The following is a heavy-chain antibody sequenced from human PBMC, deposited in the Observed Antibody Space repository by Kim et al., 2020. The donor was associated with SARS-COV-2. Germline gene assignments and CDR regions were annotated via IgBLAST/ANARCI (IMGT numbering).Heavy chain of an antibody. J-gene: IGHJ5*02. V-gene: IGHV3-73*01. CDR3: TRLTFGSNWYLSREENWFDH. D-gene: IGHD6-13*01. CDR1: GFTLSASS. Sequence: GGSLRLSCSASGFTLSASSIHWVRQAPGKGLEWLGRVRSKPYAYAATYSPSVRGRFIISRDDSNNKAYLQMNSLTTEDTAVYYCTRLTFGSNWYLSREENWFDHWGQGALVSVS. CDR2: VRSKPYAYAA.